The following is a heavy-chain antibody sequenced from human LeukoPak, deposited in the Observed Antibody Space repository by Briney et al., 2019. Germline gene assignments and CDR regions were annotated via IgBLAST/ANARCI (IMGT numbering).Heavy chain of an antibody. CDR1: GGTFSSYA. D-gene: IGHD5-12*01. CDR3: ARRQTEAAGYADNGNWLDP. V-gene: IGHV1-69*04. J-gene: IGHJ5*02. CDR2: IIPILGIA. Sequence: ASVKVSCKASGGTFSSYAISWVRQAPGQGLEWMGRIIPILGIANYAQKFQGRVTITADKSTSTAYMELSGLRSEDTAVYYCARRQTEAAGYADNGNWLDPWGQGTLVTVSP.